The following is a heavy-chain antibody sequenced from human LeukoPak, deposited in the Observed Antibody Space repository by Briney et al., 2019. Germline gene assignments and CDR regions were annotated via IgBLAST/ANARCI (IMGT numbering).Heavy chain of an antibody. J-gene: IGHJ5*02. D-gene: IGHD2-15*01. CDR3: AKERTVVVTAYGGWFDP. CDR2: MRNDGSNE. V-gene: IGHV3-30*02. Sequence: RRSLRPSCSASVITFSTAGTHWVRHAPDGGLEWVAFMRNDGSNEKYADSLKGRFTISRDNYKTTLYVQMNSLRLGDAAVYYCAKERTVVVTAYGGWFDPWGQGTLVTVSS. CDR1: VITFSTAG.